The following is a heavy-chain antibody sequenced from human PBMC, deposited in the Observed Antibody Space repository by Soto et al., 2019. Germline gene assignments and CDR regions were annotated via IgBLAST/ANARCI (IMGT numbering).Heavy chain of an antibody. CDR1: GFRFTGSA. CDR3: TRACSGGSCYSTSDFDY. CDR2: IRNRPNSYAT. J-gene: IGHJ4*02. V-gene: IGHV3-73*02. D-gene: IGHD2-15*01. Sequence: EVVLVESGGGLVQPGGSLKLSCAASGFRFTGSAIHWVRQAPGKGLEWVGLIRNRPNSYATAYAESLKGRVTISRDDLRNTSYLQVKSLKSEDTAVYFCTRACSGGSCYSTSDFDYWGQGALVTVSS.